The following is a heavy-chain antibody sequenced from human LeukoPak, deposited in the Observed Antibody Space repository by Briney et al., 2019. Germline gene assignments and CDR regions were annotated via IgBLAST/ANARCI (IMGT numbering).Heavy chain of an antibody. CDR1: GGSISSGDYY. CDR2: IHYNGRT. J-gene: IGHJ5*02. D-gene: IGHD3-3*01. CDR3: ARGVTIFGVIIPVTWFDP. Sequence: PSETLSLTCTVSGGSISSGDYYWSWIRQPPGQGLEWIGYIHYNGRTYYNPSLKSRLVISLDTSKNQFSLKLSSVTAADTAVYYCARGVTIFGVIIPVTWFDPWGQGTLVTVSS. V-gene: IGHV4-30-4*01.